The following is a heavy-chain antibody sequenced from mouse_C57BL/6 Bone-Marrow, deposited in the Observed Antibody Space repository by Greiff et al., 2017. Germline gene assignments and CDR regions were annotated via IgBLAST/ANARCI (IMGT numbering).Heavy chain of an antibody. CDR3: ARRGYGPWFAY. V-gene: IGHV5-6*02. CDR1: GFTFSSYG. CDR2: ISSGGSYT. D-gene: IGHD1-1*01. Sequence: EVKVVESGGDLVKPGGSLKLSCAASGFTFSSYGMSWVRQTPDKRLEWVATISSGGSYTYYPDSVKGRFTISRDNAKNTLYLQMSSLKSEDTAMYYCARRGYGPWFAYWGQGTLVTVSA. J-gene: IGHJ3*01.